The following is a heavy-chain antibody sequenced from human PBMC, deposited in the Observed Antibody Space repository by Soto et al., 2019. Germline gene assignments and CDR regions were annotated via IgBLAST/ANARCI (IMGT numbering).Heavy chain of an antibody. V-gene: IGHV3-33*01. CDR1: GFTFGSFG. J-gene: IGHJ6*02. CDR2: IWYDGINK. Sequence: QVQLVESGGGVVQPGRSLRLSCAASGFTFGSFGMHWVRQAPGKGLEWVAGIWYDGINKYYADSVKGRVTISRDNSKNTLYLQMNSLRAEDTAVYYCARDGRKGHYFGMDVWGQGTTVTVSS. CDR3: ARDGRKGHYFGMDV.